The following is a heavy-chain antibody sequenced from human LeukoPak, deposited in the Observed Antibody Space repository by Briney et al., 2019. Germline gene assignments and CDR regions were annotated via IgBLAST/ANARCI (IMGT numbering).Heavy chain of an antibody. V-gene: IGHV3-9*01. J-gene: IGHJ5*02. CDR1: GFTFDDYA. D-gene: IGHD6-13*01. CDR3: ARDSDVYSSTLNWAVNWFDP. CDR2: ISWNSGSI. Sequence: PGRSLRLSCAASGFTFDDYAMHWVRQAPGKGLEWVSGISWNSGSIGYADSVKGRFTISRDNAKNSLYLQMNSLRAEDTAVYYCARDSDVYSSTLNWAVNWFDPWGQGTLVTVSS.